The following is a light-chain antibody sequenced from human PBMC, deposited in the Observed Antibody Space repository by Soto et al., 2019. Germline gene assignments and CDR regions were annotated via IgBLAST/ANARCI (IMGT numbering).Light chain of an antibody. J-gene: IGLJ2*01. CDR3: CSYTSLSTVV. CDR1: SSDVGGYNH. CDR2: AVS. Sequence: QSVLTQPASVSGSPGQSITISCTGTSSDVGGYNHVSWYQHSPGKAPKLILFAVSDRPSGVSHRFSGSQSGNTASLTISGLQADDEADYYCCSYTSLSTVVFGGGTKVTVL. V-gene: IGLV2-14*01.